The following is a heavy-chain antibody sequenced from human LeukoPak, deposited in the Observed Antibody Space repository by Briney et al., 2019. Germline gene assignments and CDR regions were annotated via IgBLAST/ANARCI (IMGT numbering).Heavy chain of an antibody. Sequence: ASMKVSCKASGYTFTSYYMHWVRQAPGQGLEWMGIINPSGGSTSYAQKFQGRVTMTRDTSTSTVYMELSSLRSEDTAVYYCARDHIAAAGRGHDAFDIWGQGTMVTVSS. V-gene: IGHV1-46*01. D-gene: IGHD6-13*01. CDR2: INPSGGST. CDR1: GYTFTSYY. CDR3: ARDHIAAAGRGHDAFDI. J-gene: IGHJ3*02.